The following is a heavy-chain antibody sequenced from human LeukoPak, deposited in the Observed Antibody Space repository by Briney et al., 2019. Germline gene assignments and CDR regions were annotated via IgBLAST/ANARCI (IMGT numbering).Heavy chain of an antibody. CDR3: VRENTVSYFDY. Sequence: SGGSLRLSCAASGFTFDDYGLSWVRQAPGKGLEWVSGINWNGGSAGYADSVKGRFTISRDNAENSLYLQMNSLRAEDTALYYCVRENTVSYFDYWGQGTLVTVSS. V-gene: IGHV3-20*04. CDR1: GFTFDDYG. CDR2: INWNGGSA. D-gene: IGHD4-17*01. J-gene: IGHJ4*02.